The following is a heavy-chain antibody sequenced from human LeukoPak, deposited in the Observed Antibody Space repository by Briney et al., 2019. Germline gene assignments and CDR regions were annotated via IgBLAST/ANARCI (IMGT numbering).Heavy chain of an antibody. D-gene: IGHD3-10*01. J-gene: IGHJ5*02. CDR1: GGSISSYY. V-gene: IGHV4-59*01. CDR3: ARLVMVRPGRDGWFDP. Sequence: KTSETLSLTCTVSGGSISSYYWSWIRQPPGKGLEWIGYIYYSGSTNYNPSLKSRVTISVDTSKNQFSLKLSSVTAADTAVYYCARLVMVRPGRDGWFDPWGQGTLVTVSS. CDR2: IYYSGST.